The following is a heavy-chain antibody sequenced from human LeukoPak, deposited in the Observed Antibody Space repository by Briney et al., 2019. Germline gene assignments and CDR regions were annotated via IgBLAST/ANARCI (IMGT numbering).Heavy chain of an antibody. J-gene: IGHJ5*02. D-gene: IGHD3-16*01. CDR2: INPDGSGK. CDR1: GFILSTYW. CDR3: AIGGAGGTP. V-gene: IGHV3-7*01. Sequence: PGGSLRLSCEASGFILSTYWMNWVRQVPGKGLDWVANINPDGSGKRYVDSVKGRFTIARDNADNSLSLQMNSLRAEDTAVYYCAIGGAGGTPGAQEPLATVPS.